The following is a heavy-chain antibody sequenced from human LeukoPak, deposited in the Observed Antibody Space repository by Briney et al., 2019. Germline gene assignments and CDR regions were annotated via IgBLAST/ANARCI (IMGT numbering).Heavy chain of an antibody. V-gene: IGHV3-11*03. CDR2: ISSSSSYT. J-gene: IGHJ4*02. Sequence: PGGSLRLSCAASGFTFSDYYMSWIRQAPGKGLEWVSYISSSSSYTNYADSVKGRFTISRDNAKNLLYLQMNSLRVEDTAVYYCARKSSHFDSSGYFDYWGQGTLLTVSS. D-gene: IGHD3-22*01. CDR1: GFTFSDYY. CDR3: ARKSSHFDSSGYFDY.